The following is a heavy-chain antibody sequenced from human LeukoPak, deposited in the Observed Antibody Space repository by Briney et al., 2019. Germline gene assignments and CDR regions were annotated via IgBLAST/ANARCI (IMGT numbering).Heavy chain of an antibody. V-gene: IGHV3-11*06. CDR3: ARVTSGWYKDY. CDR1: GFSFSDYY. D-gene: IGHD6-19*01. J-gene: IGHJ4*02. CDR2: ISSSSSYT. Sequence: PGGSLRLSCAASGFSFSDYYMTWIRQVPGKGLEWVSYISSSSSYTNYADSVKGRFTISRDNAKNSLYLQMNSLRAEDTAVYYCARVTSGWYKDYWGQGTLVTVSS.